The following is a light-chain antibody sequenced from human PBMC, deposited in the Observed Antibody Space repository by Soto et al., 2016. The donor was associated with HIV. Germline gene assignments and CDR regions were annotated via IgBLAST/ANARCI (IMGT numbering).Light chain of an antibody. J-gene: IGKJ1*01. Sequence: DIQMTQSPSSLSASVEGRVTITCRASQSIGRFLNWYQQISGKPPNLLIYEASILQSGVPSRFSGSGSGTDFTLIINNLQPEDFANYYCQQYNGYPWTFGHGTKVEIK. CDR2: EAS. V-gene: IGKV1-39*01. CDR3: QQYNGYPWT. CDR1: QSIGRF.